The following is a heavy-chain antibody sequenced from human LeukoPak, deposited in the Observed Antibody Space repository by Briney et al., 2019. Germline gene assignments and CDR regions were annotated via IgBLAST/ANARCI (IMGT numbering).Heavy chain of an antibody. CDR1: GFTFSNYW. Sequence: PGGSLRLSCAASGFTFSNYWMHWVRQAPGKGLVWVSRINSDGSSTRYADSVKGRFTISRDNAKNTLYLQMNSLSAEDTAVYYCARDVSGWYHNFDYWGQGTLLTVSS. CDR2: INSDGSST. V-gene: IGHV3-74*01. D-gene: IGHD6-19*01. CDR3: ARDVSGWYHNFDY. J-gene: IGHJ4*02.